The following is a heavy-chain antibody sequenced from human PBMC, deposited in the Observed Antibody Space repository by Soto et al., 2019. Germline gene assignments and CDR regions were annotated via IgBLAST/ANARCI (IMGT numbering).Heavy chain of an antibody. D-gene: IGHD3-10*01. CDR3: ATSYGSGYRAFDY. V-gene: IGHV1-69*02. Sequence: QVHLVQSGTEVKKPGSSVRVSCKASGDAFSFYTINWVRQAPGLGLEWMGRINPILSMSNYAQKFQGRVTITADKSTSTAYMDPSSLRSEDTAMYYCATSYGSGYRAFDYWGQGALVTVSS. CDR1: GDAFSFYT. J-gene: IGHJ4*02. CDR2: INPILSMS.